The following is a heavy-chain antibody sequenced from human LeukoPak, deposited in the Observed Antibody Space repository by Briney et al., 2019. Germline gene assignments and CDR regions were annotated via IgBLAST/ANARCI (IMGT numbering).Heavy chain of an antibody. CDR1: GGSFSGYY. CDR2: INHSGST. Sequence: SETLSLTCAVYGGSFSGYYLSWIRQPPGKGLEWIGEINHSGSTNYNPSLKSRVTISVDTSKNQFSLKLSSVTAADTAVYYCARVTMVRGVITKRPFDYWGQGTLVTVSS. CDR3: ARVTMVRGVITKRPFDY. J-gene: IGHJ4*02. D-gene: IGHD3-10*01. V-gene: IGHV4-34*01.